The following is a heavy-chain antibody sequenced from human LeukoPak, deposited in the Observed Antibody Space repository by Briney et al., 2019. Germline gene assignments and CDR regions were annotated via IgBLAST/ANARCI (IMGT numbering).Heavy chain of an antibody. J-gene: IGHJ4*02. V-gene: IGHV1-69*13. CDR1: GGTFSSYA. Sequence: SVKVSCKASGGTFSSYAISWMRQAPGQGLGWMGGIIPIFGTANYAQKFQGRVTITADESTSTAYMELSSLRSEDTAVYYCAREGTIFGVVKSFDYWGQGTLVTVSS. CDR3: AREGTIFGVVKSFDY. D-gene: IGHD3-3*01. CDR2: IIPIFGTA.